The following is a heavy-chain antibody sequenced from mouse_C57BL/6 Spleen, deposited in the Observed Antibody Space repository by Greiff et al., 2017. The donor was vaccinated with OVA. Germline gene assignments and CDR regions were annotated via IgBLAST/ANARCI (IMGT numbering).Heavy chain of an antibody. D-gene: IGHD1-1*01. Sequence: VQLQQPGAELVKPGASVKLSCKASGYTFTSYWMHWVKQRPGQGLEWIGMIHPNSGSTNYNEKFKSKATLTVDKSSSTAYMQLSSLTSEDSAVYYCARGYCGSSYEYFDVWGTGTTVTVSS. CDR1: GYTFTSYW. J-gene: IGHJ1*03. V-gene: IGHV1-64*01. CDR2: IHPNSGST. CDR3: ARGYCGSSYEYFDV.